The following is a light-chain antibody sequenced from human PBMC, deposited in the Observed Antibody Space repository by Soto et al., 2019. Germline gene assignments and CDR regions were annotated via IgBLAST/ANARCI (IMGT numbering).Light chain of an antibody. V-gene: IGLV2-14*01. CDR3: NSYTSTSTKV. CDR1: SSDIGGYNY. J-gene: IGLJ1*01. CDR2: EVS. Sequence: QSVLTQPASVSGSPGQSITISCTGTSSDIGGYNYVSWYQQHPGKAPKLMIYEVSNRPSGLSNRFSGSKSGNTASLTISGLQAEDEADYYCNSYTSTSTKVFGTGTKVTVL.